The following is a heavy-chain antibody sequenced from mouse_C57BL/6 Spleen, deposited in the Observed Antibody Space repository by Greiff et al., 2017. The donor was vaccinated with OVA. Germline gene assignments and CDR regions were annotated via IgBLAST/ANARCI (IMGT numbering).Heavy chain of an antibody. D-gene: IGHD1-1*01. Sequence: QVHVKQSGAELAKPGASVKLSCKASGYTFTSYWMHWVKQRPGQGLEWIGYINPSSGYTKYNQKFKDKATLTADKSSSTAYMQLSSLTYEDSAVYYCARRYYGSSGAMDYWGQGTSVTVSS. J-gene: IGHJ4*01. V-gene: IGHV1-7*01. CDR1: GYTFTSYW. CDR3: ARRYYGSSGAMDY. CDR2: INPSSGYT.